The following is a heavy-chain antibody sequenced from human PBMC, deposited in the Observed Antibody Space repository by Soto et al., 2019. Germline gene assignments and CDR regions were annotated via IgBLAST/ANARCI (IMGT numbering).Heavy chain of an antibody. CDR3: ARDVRGLGFDP. V-gene: IGHV4-59*01. D-gene: IGHD1-26*01. J-gene: IGHJ5*02. CDR2: SYYSGST. CDR1: GGSISSYY. Sequence: QVQLQESGPGLVKPSETLSLTRTVSGGSISSYYWSWIGQPPGKGLEWIGYSYYSGSTNYNPSLKSRVTISVDTSKNQYSLKLSSVTAADTAVYYCARDVRGLGFDPWGQGTLVTVSS.